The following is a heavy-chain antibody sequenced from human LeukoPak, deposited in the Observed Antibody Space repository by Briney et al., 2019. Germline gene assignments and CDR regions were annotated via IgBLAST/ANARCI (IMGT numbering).Heavy chain of an antibody. CDR1: GGSITAYY. J-gene: IGHJ4*02. V-gene: IGHV4-34*01. CDR3: ARENYYFDS. Sequence: SETLSLTCSVYGGSITAYYWSWIRQPPGKGLEWIGEINHSRGTKYNPSLESRVTILLDASKNEFSLNLNSVTAADTAVYYCARENYYFDSWGQGTLVTVSS. CDR2: INHSRGT.